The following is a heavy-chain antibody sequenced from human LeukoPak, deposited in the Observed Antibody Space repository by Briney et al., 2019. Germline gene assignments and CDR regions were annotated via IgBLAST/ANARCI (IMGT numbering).Heavy chain of an antibody. Sequence: VSVKVSCKASGYTFTGYYIHWVRQAPGQGLEWMGWISPNSGGRNYAQKFQGRVTMTRDTSVSTAHMELSNVRSDDTAVYYCARGTTVTTPFDYWGQGTLVTVSS. CDR3: ARGTTVTTPFDY. J-gene: IGHJ4*02. V-gene: IGHV1-2*02. D-gene: IGHD4-17*01. CDR1: GYTFTGYY. CDR2: ISPNSGGR.